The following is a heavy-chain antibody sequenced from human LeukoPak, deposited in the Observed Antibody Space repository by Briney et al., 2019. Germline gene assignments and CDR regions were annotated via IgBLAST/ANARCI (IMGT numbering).Heavy chain of an antibody. CDR1: GGSISSGSYY. CDR2: IYTSGST. Sequence: PSQTLSLTCTVSGGSISSGSYYWSWIRQPAGKGLEWIGRIYTSGSTNCNPSLKSRVTISVDTSKNQFSLKLSSVTAADTAVYYCARDGGLEYSSSFYYYYYMDVWGKGTTVTVSS. D-gene: IGHD6-6*01. J-gene: IGHJ6*03. V-gene: IGHV4-61*02. CDR3: ARDGGLEYSSSFYYYYYMDV.